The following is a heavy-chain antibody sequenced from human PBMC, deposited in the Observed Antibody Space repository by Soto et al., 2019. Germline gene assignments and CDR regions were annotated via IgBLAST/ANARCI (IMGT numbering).Heavy chain of an antibody. CDR1: GNSLHSGAYY. Sequence: PSETLSLTCNVSGNSLHSGAYYWTWIRQSPGRGLEWIGHIYHTGSTNYNPSLRSRLTISLDTSKNHFSLTLRSVNAVDTGVYYCAESWGGDGYDHWGQGTLVTVSS. D-gene: IGHD5-12*01. CDR3: AESWGGDGYDH. CDR2: IYHTGST. J-gene: IGHJ5*02. V-gene: IGHV4-61*03.